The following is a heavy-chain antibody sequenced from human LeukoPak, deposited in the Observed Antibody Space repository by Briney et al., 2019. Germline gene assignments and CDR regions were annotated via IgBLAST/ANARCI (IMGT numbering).Heavy chain of an antibody. D-gene: IGHD6-6*01. CDR3: ASRSLFEYSSSFLDP. V-gene: IGHV1-8*01. J-gene: IGHJ5*02. CDR2: MNPNSGNT. Sequence: GASVTVSCKASGYTFTSYDINWVRQAAGQGLEWMGWMNPNSGNTDYAQKFQGRVTMTRNTSISTAYMELSSLRSEDTAVYSCASRSLFEYSSSFLDPWGQGTLVTVSS. CDR1: GYTFTSYD.